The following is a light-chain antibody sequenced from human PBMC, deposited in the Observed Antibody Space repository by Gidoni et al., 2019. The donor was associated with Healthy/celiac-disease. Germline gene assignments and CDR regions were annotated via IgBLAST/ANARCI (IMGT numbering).Light chain of an antibody. CDR1: QSISSW. CDR2: KAS. CDR3: QQYNSDTWT. Sequence: DIPIAQSPSTLSASVGDRVTITCRASQSISSWLAWYQQKPGKAPKLLIYKASSLESGVPSRFSGSGSGTEFTLTISSLQPDDFATYYCQQYNSDTWTVGQGTKGEIK. J-gene: IGKJ1*01. V-gene: IGKV1-5*03.